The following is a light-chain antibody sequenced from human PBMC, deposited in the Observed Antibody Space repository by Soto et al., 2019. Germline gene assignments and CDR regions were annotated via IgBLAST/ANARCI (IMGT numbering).Light chain of an antibody. Sequence: QSALTQPPSASGSPGQSVTISCTGTSSDVGGYNYVSWYQQHPGKAPKLMIYEVSNRPSGVSTRFSGSKSGNTASLTISGLQAEDEADYYCTSYTSSSDIRVFGGGTKLTVL. V-gene: IGLV2-14*01. CDR1: SSDVGGYNY. CDR2: EVS. CDR3: TSYTSSSDIRV. J-gene: IGLJ3*02.